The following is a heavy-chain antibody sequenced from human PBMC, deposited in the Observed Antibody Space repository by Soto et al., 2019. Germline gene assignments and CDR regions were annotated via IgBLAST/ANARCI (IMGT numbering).Heavy chain of an antibody. Sequence: EVQLVESGGGLVKPRGSLRLSCAASGFTFSAFSMNWVRLTPEKGLEWVASISGRSSYIYYADSVKGRFTISRDNAKNSLYLQMDSLRADDTAVYYCARDPSDLWEPDQYFQYWGRGTLVSVSS. D-gene: IGHD1-26*01. CDR1: GFTFSAFS. CDR3: ARDPSDLWEPDQYFQY. CDR2: ISGRSSYI. V-gene: IGHV3-21*01. J-gene: IGHJ1*01.